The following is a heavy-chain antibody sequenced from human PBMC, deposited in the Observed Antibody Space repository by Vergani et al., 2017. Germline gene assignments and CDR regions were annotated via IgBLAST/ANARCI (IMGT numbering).Heavy chain of an antibody. D-gene: IGHD6-13*01. CDR2: ISSSSSYT. CDR3: ARGDYIAAAGPSVGFDP. V-gene: IGHV3-11*06. CDR1: GFTFSDYY. Sequence: QVQLVESGGGLVKPGGSLRLSCAASGFTFSDYYMSWIRQAPGKGLEWVSYISSSSSYTNYADSVKGRFTISRDNAKNSLYLQMNSLRAEDTAVYYCARGDYIAAAGPSVGFDPWGQGTLVTVSS. J-gene: IGHJ5*02.